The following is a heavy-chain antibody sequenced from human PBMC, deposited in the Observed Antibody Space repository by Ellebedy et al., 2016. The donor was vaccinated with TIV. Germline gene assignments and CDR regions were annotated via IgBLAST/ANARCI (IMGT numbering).Heavy chain of an antibody. CDR3: ARGDRYCSSSSCYDRSYWFNP. CDR1: GYTFTSYD. V-gene: IGHV1-8*01. J-gene: IGHJ5*02. D-gene: IGHD2-2*01. CDR2: INPNSGNT. Sequence: ASVKVSXXASGYTFTSYDINWVRQATGQGLEWVGWINPNSGNTGYAQKFQGRVTMTRNTSISTAYMELRSLRYEDTAVYYCARGDRYCSSSSCYDRSYWFNPWGQGTLVTVSP.